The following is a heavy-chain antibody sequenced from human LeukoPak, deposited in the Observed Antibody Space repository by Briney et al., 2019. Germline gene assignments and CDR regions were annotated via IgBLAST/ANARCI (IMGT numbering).Heavy chain of an antibody. D-gene: IGHD4-17*01. Sequence: GGSLRLSCAASGFTLSNYGMHWVRQAPGKGLEWVAFIRNDGRNKYYADSVKGPFTISRDNSKNTLYLQMNSLRAEDTAVYYCVKDLNYGDLLDYWGQGTLVTVSS. J-gene: IGHJ4*02. V-gene: IGHV3-30*02. CDR1: GFTLSNYG. CDR3: VKDLNYGDLLDY. CDR2: IRNDGRNK.